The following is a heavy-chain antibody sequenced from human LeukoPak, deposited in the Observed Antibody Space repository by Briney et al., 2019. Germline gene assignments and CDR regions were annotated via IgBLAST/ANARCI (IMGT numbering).Heavy chain of an antibody. Sequence: GGSLRLSCAASGFTVSSNYMSWVRQAPGKGLEWVSVIYSGGSTYYADSVKGRFTISRDNSKNTLYLQMNSLRAEDTAVYYCARGLYGDPYFDYWGQGTLVTVSS. V-gene: IGHV3-66*01. CDR1: GFTVSSNY. CDR2: IYSGGST. CDR3: ARGLYGDPYFDY. D-gene: IGHD4-17*01. J-gene: IGHJ4*02.